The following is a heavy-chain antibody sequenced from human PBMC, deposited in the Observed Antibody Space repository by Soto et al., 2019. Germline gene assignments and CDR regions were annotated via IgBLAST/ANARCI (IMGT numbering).Heavy chain of an antibody. J-gene: IGHJ4*02. CDR3: STFDTSLFTDY. CDR1: GLMLSGSA. V-gene: IGHV3-73*02. CDR2: IRSKADSDAT. Sequence: EVQLVESGGGLVQPGGSLKLSCAASGLMLSGSALHWVRQAPGNGLEWVGRIRSKADSDATAYDASVTGRFTVSRDDLKNTAYLQMNNLKTGDTAVYFCSTFDTSLFTDYWGQGTLVTVSS. D-gene: IGHD3-22*01.